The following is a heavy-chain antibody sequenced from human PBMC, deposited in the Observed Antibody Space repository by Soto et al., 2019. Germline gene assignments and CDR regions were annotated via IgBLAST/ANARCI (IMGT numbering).Heavy chain of an antibody. CDR3: ARTYDSSGYQHFDY. CDR1: GFTFSSYG. J-gene: IGHJ4*02. Sequence: QVQLVESGGGVVQPGRSLRLSCAASGFTFSSYGMHWVRQAPGKGLEWVAVIWYDGSNKYYADSVKGRFTISRDNSKNTLYLQMNSLRAEDTAVYYCARTYDSSGYQHFDYWGQGTLVTVSS. V-gene: IGHV3-33*01. CDR2: IWYDGSNK. D-gene: IGHD3-22*01.